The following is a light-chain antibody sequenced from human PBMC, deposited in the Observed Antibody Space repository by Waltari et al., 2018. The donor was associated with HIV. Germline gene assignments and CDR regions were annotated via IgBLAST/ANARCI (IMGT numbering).Light chain of an antibody. CDR3: QQYGGSPGFT. Sequence: IGLTRSPPTLPVSPGERATLSCRASQSVSSSDLAWYQQKPGQAPRLLIYGASSRATGIPDRFSGSGSGTDFTLTISRLEPEDFAVYYCQQYGGSPGFTFGPGTKVDIK. CDR1: QSVSSSD. J-gene: IGKJ3*01. V-gene: IGKV3-20*01. CDR2: GAS.